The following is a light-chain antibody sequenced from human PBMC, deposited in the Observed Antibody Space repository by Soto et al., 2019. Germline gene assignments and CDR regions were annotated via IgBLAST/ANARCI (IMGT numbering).Light chain of an antibody. Sequence: EIVLTQSPGTLSLSPWGRATHSCRASQSVSSYRLAWYQQKPGQPPRLLISGASSRATGIPDRFSGSGSGTDFTLTIIRLDPEDFALHHCQQYGASPITFGQGTRLEIK. CDR1: QSVSSYR. V-gene: IGKV3-20*01. CDR2: GAS. J-gene: IGKJ5*01. CDR3: QQYGASPIT.